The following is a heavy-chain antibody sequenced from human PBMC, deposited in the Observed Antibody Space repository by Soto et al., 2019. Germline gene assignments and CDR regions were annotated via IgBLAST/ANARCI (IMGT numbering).Heavy chain of an antibody. CDR2: IGTSGSPI. V-gene: IGHV3-48*01. CDR3: ARDSGSYDSDV. D-gene: IGHD5-12*01. J-gene: IGHJ6*04. Sequence: EVHVVESGGGLVQPGGSLRLSCAASGFTFSRYNMNWVRQAPGKGLEWVSYIGTSGSPIYYADSVKGRFTISRDNAKNSLYLQMDSLRAEDTAVYYCARDSGSYDSDVCGKGTTVTVSS. CDR1: GFTFSRYN.